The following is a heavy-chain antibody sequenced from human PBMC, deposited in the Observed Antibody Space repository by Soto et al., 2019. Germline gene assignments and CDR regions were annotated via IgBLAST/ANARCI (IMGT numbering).Heavy chain of an antibody. Sequence: QVQLQQWGAGLLKPSETLSLTCAVYGGSFSGYYWSWIRQPPGKGLEWIGEINHSGSTNYNPSLKSRVPXSXDXXKNQFSLKLSSVPAADTAVYYCARVSGIYYYGMDVWGQGTTVTVSS. J-gene: IGHJ6*02. CDR3: ARVSGIYYYGMDV. CDR1: GGSFSGYY. CDR2: INHSGST. D-gene: IGHD3-10*01. V-gene: IGHV4-34*01.